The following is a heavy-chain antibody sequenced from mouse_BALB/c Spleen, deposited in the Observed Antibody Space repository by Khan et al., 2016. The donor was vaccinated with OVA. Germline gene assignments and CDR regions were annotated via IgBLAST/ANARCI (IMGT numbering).Heavy chain of an antibody. D-gene: IGHD1-1*01. CDR2: IGSGGST. CDR3: ARVYGCSGVDY. CDR1: GFTFSSYA. V-gene: IGHV5-6-5*01. Sequence: EVELVESGGGLVKPGGSLKLSCAASGFTFSSYAMSWVRQTPEKRLEWVASIGSGGSTYYPDSVKGRFTISRDNARNILYLQMSSLRSEDTAMYYCARVYGCSGVDYWGQGTTLTVSS. J-gene: IGHJ2*01.